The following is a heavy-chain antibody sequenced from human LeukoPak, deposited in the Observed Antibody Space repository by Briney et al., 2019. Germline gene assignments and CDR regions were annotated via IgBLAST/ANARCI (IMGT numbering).Heavy chain of an antibody. D-gene: IGHD3-10*01. CDR1: GGSISSYY. V-gene: IGHV4-59*01. CDR2: IYYSGST. Sequence: SETLSLTCTVSGGSISSYYWSWIRQPPGKGLEWIGYIYYSGSTNYNPSLKSRVTISVDTSKNQFSLKLSSVTAADTAVYYCARARGARDWFDPWGQGTLVTVSS. J-gene: IGHJ5*02. CDR3: ARARGARDWFDP.